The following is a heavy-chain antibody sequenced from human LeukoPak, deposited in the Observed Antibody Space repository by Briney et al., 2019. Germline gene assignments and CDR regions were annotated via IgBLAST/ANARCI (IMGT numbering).Heavy chain of an antibody. CDR1: GFTFSSYS. V-gene: IGHV3-21*01. J-gene: IGHJ3*02. Sequence: PGRSLRLSCAASGFTFSSYSMNWVRQAPGKGLEWVSSISSSSSYIYYADSVKGRFTISRDNAKNSLYLQMNSLRAEDTAVYYCARDGRDGAFDIWGQGTMVTVSS. CDR2: ISSSSSYI. CDR3: ARDGRDGAFDI. D-gene: IGHD5-24*01.